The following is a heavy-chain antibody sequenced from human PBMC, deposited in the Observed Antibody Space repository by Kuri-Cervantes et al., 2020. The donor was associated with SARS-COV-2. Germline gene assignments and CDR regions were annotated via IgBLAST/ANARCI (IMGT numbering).Heavy chain of an antibody. V-gene: IGHV3-49*04. D-gene: IGHD3-3*01. J-gene: IGHJ4*02. CDR2: IRSKAYGGTT. Sequence: GGSLRLSCTASGFTFGDYAMSWVRQAPGKGLEWVGFIRSKAYGGTTEYAASVKGRFTILRDDSKSIAYLQMNSLKTEDTAVYYCTRDDFWSGYYVYWGQGTLVTVSS. CDR3: TRDDFWSGYYVY. CDR1: GFTFGDYA.